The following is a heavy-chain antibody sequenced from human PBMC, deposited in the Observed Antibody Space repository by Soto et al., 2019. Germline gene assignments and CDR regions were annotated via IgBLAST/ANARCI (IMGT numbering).Heavy chain of an antibody. D-gene: IGHD6-6*01. CDR1: GYTFTSYG. CDR2: ISAHNGNT. CDR3: SRGRDGDY. Sequence: QVHLVQSGAEVKKPGASVKVSCKASGYTFTSYGITWVRQAPGQGLEWMGWISAHNGNTDYAQKLQGRVIVTRDTSTTTAYMELRSLRSEATAVYYCSRGRDGDYWGQGALVTVSS. J-gene: IGHJ4*02. V-gene: IGHV1-18*01.